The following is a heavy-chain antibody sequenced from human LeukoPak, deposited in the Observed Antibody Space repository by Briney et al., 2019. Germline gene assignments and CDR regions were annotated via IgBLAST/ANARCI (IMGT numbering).Heavy chain of an antibody. V-gene: IGHV5-51*01. D-gene: IGHD6-19*01. J-gene: IGHJ4*02. Sequence: GESLKISCKGSGYSFTSFWIGWVRQMPGKGLEWMGIIYPGDSDTRYSPSFQGQVTISADKSISTAYLQWSSLKASDTAMYYCARPHSSGWYSVVAFDYWGQGTLVTVSS. CDR1: GYSFTSFW. CDR3: ARPHSSGWYSVVAFDY. CDR2: IYPGDSDT.